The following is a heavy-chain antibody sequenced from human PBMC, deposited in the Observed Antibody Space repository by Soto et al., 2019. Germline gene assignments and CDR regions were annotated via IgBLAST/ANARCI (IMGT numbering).Heavy chain of an antibody. V-gene: IGHV1-24*01. D-gene: IGHD5-18*01. J-gene: IGHJ4*02. Sequence: GASVKVSCKVSGYTLTELSMHWVRQAPGKGLEWMGGFDPEDGETIYAQKFQGRVTMTEDTSTDTAYMELSSLRSEDTAVYYCATGQLWPTIVYYFDYWGQGTLVTVSS. CDR1: GYTLTELS. CDR3: ATGQLWPTIVYYFDY. CDR2: FDPEDGET.